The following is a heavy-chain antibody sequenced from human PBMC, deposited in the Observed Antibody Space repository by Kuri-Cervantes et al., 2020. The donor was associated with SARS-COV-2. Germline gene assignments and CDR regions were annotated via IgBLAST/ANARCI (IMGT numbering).Heavy chain of an antibody. CDR3: AKVMTTGSYYYYYMDV. D-gene: IGHD4-17*01. V-gene: IGHV3-23*01. J-gene: IGHJ6*03. CDR1: GFTFGDYA. CDR2: ISGSSGST. Sequence: GESLKISCTASGFTFGDYAMSWVRQAPGKGLEWVSAISGSSGSTHYADSVKGRFTISRDNSKNTLYLQMNSLRAEDTAVYYCAKVMTTGSYYYYYMDVWGKGTTVTVSS.